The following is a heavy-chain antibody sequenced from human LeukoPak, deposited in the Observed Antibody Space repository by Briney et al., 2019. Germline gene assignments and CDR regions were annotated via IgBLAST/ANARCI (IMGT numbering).Heavy chain of an antibody. CDR1: GFTFSSYW. J-gene: IGHJ4*02. V-gene: IGHV3-74*01. CDR2: IHSDGIGT. CDR3: ARDQGSFDY. Sequence: GGSLRLSCAASGFTFSSYWMHWIRQAPGKGLVWVSRIHSDGIGTSYADSVRGRFTISRDNAKNTPYLQMNSLRAEDTAVYYCARDQGSFDYWGQGTLVTVSS.